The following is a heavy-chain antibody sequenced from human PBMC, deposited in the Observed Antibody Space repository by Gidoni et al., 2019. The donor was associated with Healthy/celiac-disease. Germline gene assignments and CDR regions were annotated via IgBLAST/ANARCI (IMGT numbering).Heavy chain of an antibody. J-gene: IGHJ5*02. Sequence: QVPLVESGGGVGQAGRSLRLPCAAAGLTISSYAMRWVLQAPGKGLEGVAVVSYDGSNNSYADFVTGQFTISRNNSKNTLYQQMNSLGAEDTAVYYCARESANYYERGCDPGGQGTLVTVSS. D-gene: IGHD3-22*01. CDR1: GLTISSYA. CDR3: ARESANYYERGCDP. CDR2: VSYDGSNN. V-gene: IGHV3-30-3*01.